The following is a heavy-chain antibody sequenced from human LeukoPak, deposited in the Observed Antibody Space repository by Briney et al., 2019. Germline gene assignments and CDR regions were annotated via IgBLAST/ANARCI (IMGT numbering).Heavy chain of an antibody. Sequence: PGRSLRLSCAASGFTFSSYAMHWVRQAPGKGLEWVAVISYDGSNKYYADSVKGRFTISRDNSKNTLYLQMNSLRAEDTAVYYCASPIGAGIAVAGLDYWGQGTLVTVSS. V-gene: IGHV3-30*04. J-gene: IGHJ4*02. CDR2: ISYDGSNK. CDR3: ASPIGAGIAVAGLDY. D-gene: IGHD6-19*01. CDR1: GFTFSSYA.